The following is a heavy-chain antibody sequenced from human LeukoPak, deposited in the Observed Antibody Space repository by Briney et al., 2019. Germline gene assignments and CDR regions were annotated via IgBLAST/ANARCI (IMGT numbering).Heavy chain of an antibody. CDR3: ARVSIISSGWYYYYYYMDV. Sequence: ASVKVSCKTSGYTFTSYGISWVRQAPGQGLEWMGWISAYNGNTNYAQKLQGRVTMTTDTSTSTAYMELRSLRSDDTAVYYCARVSIISSGWYYYYYYMDVWGKGTTVTISS. CDR2: ISAYNGNT. CDR1: GYTFTSYG. V-gene: IGHV1-18*01. D-gene: IGHD6-19*01. J-gene: IGHJ6*03.